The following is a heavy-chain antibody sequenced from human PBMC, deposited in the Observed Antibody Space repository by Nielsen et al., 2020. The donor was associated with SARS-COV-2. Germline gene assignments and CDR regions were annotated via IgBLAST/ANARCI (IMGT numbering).Heavy chain of an antibody. J-gene: IGHJ4*02. CDR3: ASSTRVLDYGGNSFDY. Sequence: WIRQPPGKGLEWIGEINHSGSTNYNPSLKSRVTISVDTSKNQFSLKLSSVTAADTAVYYCASSTRVLDYGGNSFDYWGQGTLVTVSS. D-gene: IGHD4-23*01. CDR2: INHSGST. V-gene: IGHV4-34*01.